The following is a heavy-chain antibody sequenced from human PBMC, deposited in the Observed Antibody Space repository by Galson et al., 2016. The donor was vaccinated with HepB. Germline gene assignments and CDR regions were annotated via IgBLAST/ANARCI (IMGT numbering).Heavy chain of an antibody. CDR1: GYSFTGYY. CDR3: ATSRGGSGYNMGYFDL. Sequence: SVKVSCKASGYSFTGYYIHWVRQAPGQGLEWMGWIHPNSGVTKNVQNFQGRVTMTRDKSISTAYMELSGLHSADTAVYFCATSRGGSGYNMGYFDLWGRGTLVTVSS. V-gene: IGHV1-2*02. CDR2: IHPNSGVT. J-gene: IGHJ2*01. D-gene: IGHD3-22*01.